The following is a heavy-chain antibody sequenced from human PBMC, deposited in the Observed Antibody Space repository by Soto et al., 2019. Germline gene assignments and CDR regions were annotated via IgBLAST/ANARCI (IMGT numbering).Heavy chain of an antibody. CDR3: ARDSVVVVATSEYGRHG. CDR2: INSDGSST. CDR1: GFTFSSYW. J-gene: IGHJ6*02. V-gene: IGHV3-74*01. Sequence: SVWSLRLSCAASGFTFSSYWMHWVRQVPGKGLVWVSRINSDGSSTTYADSVRGRFTISRDNAKNTLYLQMHSLRAEDTAVYYCARDSVVVVATSEYGRHGWGQVPMGTVPS. D-gene: IGHD2-15*01.